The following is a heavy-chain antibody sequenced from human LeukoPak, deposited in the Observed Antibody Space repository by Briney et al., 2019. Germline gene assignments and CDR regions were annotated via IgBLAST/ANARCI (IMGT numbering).Heavy chain of an antibody. Sequence: SETPSLTCAVSGGSISSGSYYWSWIRQPAGKGLEWIGRIYTSGSTNYNPSLKSRVTISVDTSKNQFSLKLSSVTAADTAVYYCARAGIAADLWGQGTLVTVSS. V-gene: IGHV4-61*02. CDR2: IYTSGST. CDR3: ARAGIAADL. D-gene: IGHD6-13*01. J-gene: IGHJ4*02. CDR1: GGSISSGSYY.